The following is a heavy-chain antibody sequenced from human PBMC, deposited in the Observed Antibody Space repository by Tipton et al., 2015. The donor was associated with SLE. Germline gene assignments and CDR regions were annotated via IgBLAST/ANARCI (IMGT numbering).Heavy chain of an antibody. CDR1: RFTFNNYG. J-gene: IGHJ4*02. V-gene: IGHV3-33*01. CDR2: IWYDGSNK. CDR3: ARDKDIVVVPAALTFDY. Sequence: SLRLSCAASRFTFNNYGMHWVRQAPGKGLEWVAVIWYDGSNKYYADSVKGRFTISRDNSKNTLYLQMNSLRAEDTAVYYCARDKDIVVVPAALTFDYWGQGTLVTVSS. D-gene: IGHD2-2*01.